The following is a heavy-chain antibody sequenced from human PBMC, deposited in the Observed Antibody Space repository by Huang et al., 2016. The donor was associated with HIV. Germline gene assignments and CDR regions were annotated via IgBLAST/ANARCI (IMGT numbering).Heavy chain of an antibody. CDR1: GFTFSSSA. D-gene: IGHD3-22*01. J-gene: IGHJ4*02. CDR3: ARVNHDYYDSSGSYPGYFDY. V-gene: IGHV3-30-3*01. Sequence: QVQLVESGGGVVQPGRSLRLSCAASGFTFSSSAMHWVRQEPGKGLGWVAYISYDGTNKYYTDSLKSRFTISRDNSKNTLYLQMNSLRAEDTAVYYCARVNHDYYDSSGSYPGYFDYWGQGTLVTVSS. CDR2: ISYDGTNK.